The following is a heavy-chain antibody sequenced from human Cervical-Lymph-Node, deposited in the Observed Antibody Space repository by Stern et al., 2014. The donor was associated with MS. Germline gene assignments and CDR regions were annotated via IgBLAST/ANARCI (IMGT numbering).Heavy chain of an antibody. Sequence: QVQLVQSGGGVVQPGRSLRLSCAASGFTFSSYAMHWVRQAPGKGLEWVAVISYDGSNKYYAASVKGRFTISRDNSKNTLYLQMNSLRAEDTAVYYCARSVLRFLEWLGAPRDYFDYWGQGTLVTVSS. J-gene: IGHJ4*02. CDR2: ISYDGSNK. V-gene: IGHV3-30*01. CDR1: GFTFSSYA. D-gene: IGHD3-3*01. CDR3: ARSVLRFLEWLGAPRDYFDY.